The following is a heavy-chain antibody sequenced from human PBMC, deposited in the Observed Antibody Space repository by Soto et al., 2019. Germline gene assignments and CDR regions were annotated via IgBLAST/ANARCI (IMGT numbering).Heavy chain of an antibody. Sequence: ASGRVSCKASGFTFTSSAMQWVRQARGQRLEWIGWIVVGSGNTNYAQKFQERVTITRDMSTSTAYMELSSLRSEDTAVYYCADAYYDFWSKSAQFDYWGQGTLVTVSS. D-gene: IGHD3-3*01. CDR3: ADAYYDFWSKSAQFDY. V-gene: IGHV1-58*02. CDR2: IVVGSGNT. J-gene: IGHJ4*02. CDR1: GFTFTSSA.